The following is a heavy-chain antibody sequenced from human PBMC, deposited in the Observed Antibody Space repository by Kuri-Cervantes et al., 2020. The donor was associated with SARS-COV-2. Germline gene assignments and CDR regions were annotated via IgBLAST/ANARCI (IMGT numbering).Heavy chain of an antibody. V-gene: IGHV3-7*01. CDR1: GFTVSSNY. D-gene: IGHD2-2*01. CDR3: TVPAAGSYYYYMDV. J-gene: IGHJ6*03. CDR2: IKQDGSEK. Sequence: GESLKISCAASGFTVSSNYMSWVRQAPGKGLEWVANIKQDGSEKYYVDSVKGRFTISRDNAKNSLYLQMNSLRAEDTAVYYCTVPAAGSYYYYMDVWGKGTTVTVSS.